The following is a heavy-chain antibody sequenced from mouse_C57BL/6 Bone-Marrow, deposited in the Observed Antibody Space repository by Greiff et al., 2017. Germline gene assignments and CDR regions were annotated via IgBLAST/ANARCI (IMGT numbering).Heavy chain of an antibody. CDR3: AKPGYGNYDWYFDV. J-gene: IGHJ1*03. CDR2: IWRGGST. Sequence: QVQLKESGPGLVQPSQSLSITCTVSGFSLTSYGVHWVRQSPGKGLEWLGVIWRGGSTDYNAAFMSGLSITKDNSKSQVFFKMNSLQADDTAIYYCAKPGYGNYDWYFDVWGTGTTVTVSS. V-gene: IGHV2-5*01. D-gene: IGHD2-1*01. CDR1: GFSLTSYG.